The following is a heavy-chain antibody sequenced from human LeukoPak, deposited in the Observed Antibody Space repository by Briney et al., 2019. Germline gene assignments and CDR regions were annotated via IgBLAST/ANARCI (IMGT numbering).Heavy chain of an antibody. CDR1: GYTLTELS. Sequence: ASVKVSCKVSGYTLTELSMHWVRQAPGKGLEWMGGFDPEDGETIYAQKFQGRVTMTEDTSTDTAYMELSSLRSEDTAVYYCAKSLTYYYGSGSEYWYFDLWGRGTLVTVSS. D-gene: IGHD3-10*01. J-gene: IGHJ2*01. V-gene: IGHV1-24*01. CDR3: AKSLTYYYGSGSEYWYFDL. CDR2: FDPEDGET.